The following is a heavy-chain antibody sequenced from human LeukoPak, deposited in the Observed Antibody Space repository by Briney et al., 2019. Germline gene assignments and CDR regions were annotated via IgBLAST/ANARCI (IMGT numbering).Heavy chain of an antibody. Sequence: SETLSLTCAVSGGSISSSNWWSWVRQPPGKGLEWIGEIYHSGSTNYNPSLKSRVTISVDKSKNQFSLKLSSVTAADTAVYYCARVGPIGATVTNFFDCWGQGTLVTVSS. J-gene: IGHJ4*02. CDR2: IYHSGST. CDR3: ARVGPIGATVTNFFDC. CDR1: GGSISSSNW. V-gene: IGHV4-4*02. D-gene: IGHD4-17*01.